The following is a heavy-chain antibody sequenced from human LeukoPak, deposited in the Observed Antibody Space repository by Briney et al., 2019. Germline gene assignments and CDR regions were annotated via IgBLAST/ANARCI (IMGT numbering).Heavy chain of an antibody. CDR1: GGSISSGDYY. D-gene: IGHD5-12*01. Sequence: PSETLSLTCTVSGGSISSGDYYWSWIRQPPGKGLEWIGYIYYIGNTFYNPSLKSRVTISVDTSKNQFSLKLSSVTAADTAVYYCARQGYSGYGQLDYWGQGTLVTVSS. J-gene: IGHJ4*02. CDR2: IYYIGNT. V-gene: IGHV4-30-4*01. CDR3: ARQGYSGYGQLDY.